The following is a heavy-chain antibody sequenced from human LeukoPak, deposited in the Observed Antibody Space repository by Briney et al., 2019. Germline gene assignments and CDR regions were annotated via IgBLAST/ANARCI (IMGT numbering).Heavy chain of an antibody. V-gene: IGHV3-11*01. CDR3: ARDAACSSTSCYTWGYYYYMDV. CDR1: TLTFSDNY. J-gene: IGHJ6*03. D-gene: IGHD2-2*02. Sequence: AGGYLTLSCSAYTLTFSDNYMRWNSQAHGKGLEWVSYISSSVTTIYYADTVKGRFTISRDNSKNSVYLQMNSLRAEDTAVYYCARDAACSSTSCYTWGYYYYMDVWGKGTTVTVSS. CDR2: ISSSVTTI.